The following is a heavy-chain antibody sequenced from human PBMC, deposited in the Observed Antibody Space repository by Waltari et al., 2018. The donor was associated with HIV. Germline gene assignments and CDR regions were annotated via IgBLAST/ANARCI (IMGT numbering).Heavy chain of an antibody. CDR3: ARGYHFESRVPYF. CDR2: INHTGST. J-gene: IGHJ4*02. Sequence: QVQLQQWGTGLLKPSETLSLTCGIYGGSFSGYYLTWIRQPPGKGLEWIGEINHTGSTNYSPSLKGRVTISLDTSDNQFSLKLSSVTAADTAVYYCARGYHFESRVPYFWGQGTLVTVSS. D-gene: IGHD3-9*01. V-gene: IGHV4-34*01. CDR1: GGSFSGYY.